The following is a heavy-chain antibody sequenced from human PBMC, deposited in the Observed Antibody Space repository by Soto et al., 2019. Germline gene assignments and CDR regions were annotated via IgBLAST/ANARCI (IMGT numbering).Heavy chain of an antibody. Sequence: SETLSLTCAVSGASISSSNCWNWVRQPPGKGLEWIGEIFQSGSTNYNPSLKSRVTISMDKPKNQFSLKLSSVTAADTAMYYCAKIAVTVPFDYWGQGILVT. J-gene: IGHJ4*02. V-gene: IGHV4-4*02. CDR3: AKIAVTVPFDY. D-gene: IGHD6-19*01. CDR2: IFQSGST. CDR1: GASISSSNC.